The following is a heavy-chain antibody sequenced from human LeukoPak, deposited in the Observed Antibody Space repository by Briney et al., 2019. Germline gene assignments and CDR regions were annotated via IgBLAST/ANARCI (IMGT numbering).Heavy chain of an antibody. CDR1: GFTFSSYS. CDR3: TTGEWDLSYY. V-gene: IGHV3-15*01. D-gene: IGHD1-26*01. J-gene: IGHJ4*02. CDR2: IKSKTDGGTT. Sequence: PGGSLRLSCAASGFTFSSYSMNWVRQAPGRGLEWVGRIKSKTDGGTTDYAAPVKGRFTISRDDSKNTLYLQMNSLKTEDTAVYYCTTGEWDLSYYWGQGTLVTVSS.